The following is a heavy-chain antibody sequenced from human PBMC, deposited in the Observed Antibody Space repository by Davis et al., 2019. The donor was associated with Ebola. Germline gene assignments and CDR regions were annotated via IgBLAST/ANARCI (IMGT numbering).Heavy chain of an antibody. D-gene: IGHD1-1*01. J-gene: IGHJ6*03. V-gene: IGHV5-51*01. Sequence: GESLKISCKGSGYTFTSNWIGWVRQMPGKGLEWMGIIYPGDSDTTYSPSFQGQVTISADKSISTAYLQWSSLKASDTAMYYCAAKGGQRPLNEDYYMDVWGKGTTVTVSS. CDR1: GYTFTSNW. CDR3: AAKGGQRPLNEDYYMDV. CDR2: IYPGDSDT.